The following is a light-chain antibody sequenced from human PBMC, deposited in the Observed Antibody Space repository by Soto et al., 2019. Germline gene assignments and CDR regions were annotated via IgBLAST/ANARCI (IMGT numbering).Light chain of an antibody. V-gene: IGLV2-14*01. CDR2: EVN. J-gene: IGLJ2*01. CDR3: SSYTIDFTVV. Sequence: QSVLTQPASVSGSPGQSITISCTGTSSDIGGYDSVSWYQQHPGRAPKLLISEVNNRPSGVSNRFSGSKSGNTASLTISGIQADDEAAYYCSSYTIDFTVVFGGGTKLTVL. CDR1: SSDIGGYDS.